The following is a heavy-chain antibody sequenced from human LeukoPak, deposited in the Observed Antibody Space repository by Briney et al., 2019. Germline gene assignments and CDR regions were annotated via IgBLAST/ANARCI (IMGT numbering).Heavy chain of an antibody. J-gene: IGHJ4*02. V-gene: IGHV4-38-2*02. CDR3: VRSLQWLVLS. Sequence: KASETLSLTCTVSGYSISSGYYWGWIRQPPGKGLEWIGSIYHSGSTYYNPSLKSRVTISVDTSKNQFSLKLSSVTAADTAVYYCVRSLQWLVLSWGQGTLVTVSS. D-gene: IGHD6-19*01. CDR2: IYHSGST. CDR1: GYSISSGYY.